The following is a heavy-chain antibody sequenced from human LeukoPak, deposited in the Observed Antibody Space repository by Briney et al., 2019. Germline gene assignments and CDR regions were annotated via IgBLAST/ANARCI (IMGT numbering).Heavy chain of an antibody. CDR3: ARRAAAALYYFDY. D-gene: IGHD6-13*01. CDR1: GYTFTSYA. J-gene: IGHJ4*02. V-gene: IGHV1-3*01. CDR2: INAGNGNT. Sequence: ASVKVSCKASGYTFTSYAMHWVRQAPGQRLEWMGWINAGNGNTKYSQKFQGRVTITRDTSVSTAYMELSSLRSEDTAVYYCARRAAAALYYFDYWGQGTLVTVSS.